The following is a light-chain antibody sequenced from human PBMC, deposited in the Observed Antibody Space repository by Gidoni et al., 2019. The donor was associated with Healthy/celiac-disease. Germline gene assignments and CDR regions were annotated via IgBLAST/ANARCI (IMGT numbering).Light chain of an antibody. CDR2: GAS. V-gene: IGKV3-15*01. CDR3: QQYNNWVFT. J-gene: IGKJ3*01. CDR1: HSVSSN. Sequence: EIVMTQSPATLSVSPGERATLSCRASHSVSSNLAWYQQKPGQAPRLLIYGASTRATGIPARFSGSGSGTEFTLTISSLQSEDVAVYYCQQYNNWVFTCGPGTKVEIK.